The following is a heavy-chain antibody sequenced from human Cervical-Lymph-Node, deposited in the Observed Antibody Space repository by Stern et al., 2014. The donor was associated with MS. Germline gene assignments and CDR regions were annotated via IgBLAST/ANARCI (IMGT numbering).Heavy chain of an antibody. J-gene: IGHJ5*02. CDR3: ARWAYSSGWYNWFDP. D-gene: IGHD3-22*01. CDR1: GGSISSSSYY. CDR2: IYYSGST. V-gene: IGHV4-39*01. Sequence: QVQLQESGPGLVKPSETLSLTCTVSGGSISSSSYYWGWIRQPPGKGLEWIGSIYYSGSTYYNPSLKSRVTISVDTSKNQFSLQLSSVTAADTAVYYCARWAYSSGWYNWFDPWGQGTLVTVSS.